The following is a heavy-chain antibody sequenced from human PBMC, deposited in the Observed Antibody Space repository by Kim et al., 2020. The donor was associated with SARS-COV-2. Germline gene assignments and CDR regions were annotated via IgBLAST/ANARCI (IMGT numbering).Heavy chain of an antibody. V-gene: IGHV4-31*02. D-gene: IGHD6-6*01. Sequence: TYDNPSLKSRVTISVDTSKNQFSLKLSSVTAAGTAVYYCARLKIAAPVDYWGQGTLVTVSS. CDR3: ARLKIAAPVDY. J-gene: IGHJ4*02. CDR2: T.